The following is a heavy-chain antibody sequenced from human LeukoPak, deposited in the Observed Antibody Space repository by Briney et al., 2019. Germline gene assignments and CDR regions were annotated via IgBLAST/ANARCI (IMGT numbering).Heavy chain of an antibody. D-gene: IGHD1-26*01. Sequence: GASVKVSCKASGGSFSRHAISWVRQAPGQGLEWMGEIIPLFGTTHYAQKFQGRVTITTDESTSTGYVELSSLRPEDTAVYYCARGVIVAATHFDNWGQGTLVTVSS. CDR2: IIPLFGTT. J-gene: IGHJ4*02. CDR3: ARGVIVAATHFDN. CDR1: GGSFSRHA. V-gene: IGHV1-69*05.